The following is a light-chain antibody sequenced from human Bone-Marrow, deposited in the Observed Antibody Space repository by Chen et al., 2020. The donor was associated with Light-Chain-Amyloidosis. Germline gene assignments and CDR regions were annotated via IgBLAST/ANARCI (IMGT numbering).Light chain of an antibody. CDR2: GAS. CDR1: QSVSTK. J-gene: IGKJ5*01. CDR3: QQYNNWPSIT. V-gene: IGKV3-15*01. Sequence: EIVMTQSPATLSVSPGERATLSCRASQSVSTKLAWHQQKPGQAPRLLIYGASTRATDIPARFSGSGSGTEFTLTISSLQSEDFAVYYCQQYNNWPSITFGPGTRLEIK.